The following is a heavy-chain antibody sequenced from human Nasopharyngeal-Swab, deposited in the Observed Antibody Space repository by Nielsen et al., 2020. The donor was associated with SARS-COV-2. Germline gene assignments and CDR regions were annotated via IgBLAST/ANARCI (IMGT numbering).Heavy chain of an antibody. CDR2: IDNDGSST. D-gene: IGHD1-1*01. V-gene: IGHV3-74*01. Sequence: GGSLRLSCEASGLTLRTYYMHWVRQAPGKGPVWVSHIDNDGSSTTYADSVKGRFTISRDNAKNTLYLQMNSLRVEDTAVYYCVRGGLQHAFDLWGQGTIVTVSS. CDR1: GLTLRTYY. CDR3: VRGGLQHAFDL. J-gene: IGHJ3*01.